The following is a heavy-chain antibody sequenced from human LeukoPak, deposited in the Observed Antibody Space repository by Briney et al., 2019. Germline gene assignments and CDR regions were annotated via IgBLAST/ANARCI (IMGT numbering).Heavy chain of an antibody. J-gene: IGHJ5*02. CDR2: ISAYNGNT. CDR3: ARDRLLWFGESYNWFDP. Sequence: GASVKVSCKASGYTFTSYGISWVRQAPGQGLEWMGWISAYNGNTNYAQKLQGRVTMTTDTSTSTAYMELRSLRSDDTAVYYCARDRLLWFGESYNWFDPWGQGTLVTVSP. V-gene: IGHV1-18*01. D-gene: IGHD3-10*01. CDR1: GYTFTSYG.